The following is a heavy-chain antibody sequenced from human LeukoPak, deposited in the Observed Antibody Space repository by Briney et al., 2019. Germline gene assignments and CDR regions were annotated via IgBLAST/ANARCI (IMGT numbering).Heavy chain of an antibody. Sequence: PGGSLRLSCAASGFTFSSYAMSWVRQAPGKGLEWVSAISGSGGSTYYADSVKGRFTISRDNSKNTLYLQMNSLRAEDTAVYYCAKVLMGNWNRTRAFDYWGQGTLVTVSS. CDR1: GFTFSSYA. J-gene: IGHJ4*02. CDR2: ISGSGGST. CDR3: AKVLMGNWNRTRAFDY. D-gene: IGHD1-1*01. V-gene: IGHV3-23*01.